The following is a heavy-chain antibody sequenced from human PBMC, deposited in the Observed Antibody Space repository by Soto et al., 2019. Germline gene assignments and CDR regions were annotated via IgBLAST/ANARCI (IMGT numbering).Heavy chain of an antibody. CDR3: ARGGGFCGADCYKGGIDY. V-gene: IGHV3-30-3*01. J-gene: IGHJ4*02. CDR2: ISYDGSDK. Sequence: GGSLRLSCAASGFTFSPYTMPWVRQTPGKGLEWVAVISYDGSDKYYADSVRGRFTISRDNSKNTLFLQMNSLRAEDTALYYCARGGGFCGADCYKGGIDYWGQGALVTVSS. CDR1: GFTFSPYT. D-gene: IGHD2-21*02.